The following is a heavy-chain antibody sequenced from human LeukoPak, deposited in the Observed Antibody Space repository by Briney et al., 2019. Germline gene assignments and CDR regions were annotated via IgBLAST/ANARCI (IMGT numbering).Heavy chain of an antibody. V-gene: IGHV1-18*01. CDR3: ARVTTYDFWSGYYPTPFDY. J-gene: IGHJ4*02. CDR1: GYTFTSYG. CDR2: ISAYNGNT. D-gene: IGHD3-3*01. Sequence: ASVKVSCKASGYTFTSYGISWVRQAPGQGLEWMGWISAYNGNTNYAQKLQGRVTMTTDTPTSTAYMELRSMRSDDTAVYYCARVTTYDFWSGYYPTPFDYWGQGTLVTVSS.